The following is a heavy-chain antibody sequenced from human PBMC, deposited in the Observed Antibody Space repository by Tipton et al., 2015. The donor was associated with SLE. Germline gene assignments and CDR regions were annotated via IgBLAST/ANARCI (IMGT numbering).Heavy chain of an antibody. CDR3: ATFLSSYDISGHPLGYFHY. CDR1: GFTFSNYV. V-gene: IGHV3-23*01. J-gene: IGHJ4*02. CDR2: ISGSGDST. D-gene: IGHD3-22*01. Sequence: GSLRLSCAAAGFTFSNYVMNWVRQAPGKGLEWVSAISGSGDSTYYADSVRGRFTISSDNLKNTLYLQMNSLRAEDTAVYYCATFLSSYDISGHPLGYFHYWGQGTPVTVSS.